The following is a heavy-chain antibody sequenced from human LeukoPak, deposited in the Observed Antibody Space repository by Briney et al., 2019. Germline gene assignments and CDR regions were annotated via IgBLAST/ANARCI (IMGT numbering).Heavy chain of an antibody. CDR2: IYWDDDK. CDR3: ARNKGSSGWYSCFDY. D-gene: IGHD6-19*01. CDR1: GFSLSTSRVG. J-gene: IGHJ4*02. V-gene: IGHV2-5*02. Sequence: SGPTLVNPTQTLTLTCTFSGFSLSTSRVGVGWIRQPPGKALEWLAPIYWDDDKRYSPFLKSRLTITKDTSKNQVVLTMTNMDPVDTATYYCARNKGSSGWYSCFDYWGQGTLVTVSS.